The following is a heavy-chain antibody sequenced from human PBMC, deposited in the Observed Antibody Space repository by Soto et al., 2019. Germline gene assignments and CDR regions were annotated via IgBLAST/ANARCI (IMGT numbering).Heavy chain of an antibody. D-gene: IGHD6-6*01. V-gene: IGHV3-43D*04. CDR2: ITWDGGST. CDR3: AKDLRPYSSSSMDV. CDR1: GFIFDDCA. J-gene: IGHJ6*02. Sequence: XGSLRLTFAASGFIFDDCAMHWVRQAPGKGLEWVSLITWDGGSTFYGDSVKGRFTVSRDNSKNSLYLEMKSLRADDTALYFCAKDLRPYSSSSMDVWGQGTTVTVSS.